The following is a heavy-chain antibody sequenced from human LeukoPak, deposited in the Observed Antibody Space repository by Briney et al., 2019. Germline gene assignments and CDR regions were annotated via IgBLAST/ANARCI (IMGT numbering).Heavy chain of an antibody. D-gene: IGHD6-13*01. V-gene: IGHV3-30*02. CDR2: IPYDGSNK. J-gene: IGHJ5*02. Sequence: GGSLRLSCVASGFTFSSYGMHWVRQAPGKGLEWVAFIPYDGSNKYYVDSAKGRFTISRDNSKNTLYLQVSSLRAEDTAVYYCAKDRGRYSSSPRGDWFDPWGQGTLVTVSS. CDR1: GFTFSSYG. CDR3: AKDRGRYSSSPRGDWFDP.